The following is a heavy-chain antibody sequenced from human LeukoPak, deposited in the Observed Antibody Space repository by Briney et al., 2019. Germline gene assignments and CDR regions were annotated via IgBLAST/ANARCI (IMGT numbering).Heavy chain of an antibody. CDR1: GFTVSSNY. CDR3: ARATGETTVTQKSYYYYGMDV. Sequence: GGSLRLSCAASGFTVSSNYMSWVRQAPGKGLEWVSVIYSGGSTYYADSVKGRFTISRDNSKNTLYLQMNSLRAEDTAVYYCARATGETTVTQKSYYYYGMDVWGQGTTATVSS. D-gene: IGHD4-17*01. CDR2: IYSGGST. V-gene: IGHV3-66*01. J-gene: IGHJ6*02.